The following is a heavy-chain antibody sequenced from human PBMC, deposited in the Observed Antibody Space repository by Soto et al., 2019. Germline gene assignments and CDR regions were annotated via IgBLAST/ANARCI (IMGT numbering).Heavy chain of an antibody. V-gene: IGHV3-53*01. J-gene: IGHJ4*02. CDR2: IYSTGAT. D-gene: IGHD1-26*01. Sequence: GGSLRLSCAVSGFTVSSDYMSWVRQAPGQGPEWISVIYSTGATYYADSVKGRFTISRDYSKSTLYLQMNSLRSEDTAVYYCVRHSGTYYNFRYWGQGALVTVSS. CDR1: GFTVSSDY. CDR3: VRHSGTYYNFRY.